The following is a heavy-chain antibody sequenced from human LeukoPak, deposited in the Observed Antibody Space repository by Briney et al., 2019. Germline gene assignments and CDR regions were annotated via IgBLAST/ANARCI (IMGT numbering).Heavy chain of an antibody. Sequence: GGSLRLSCAASGFTFDDYGMSWVRQAPGKGLEWVAVISYDGSNKYYADSVKGRFTISRDNSKNTLYLQMNSLRAEDTAVYYCAKDRGDSSNVGYYYYYMDVWGKGTTVTVSS. CDR2: ISYDGSNK. CDR1: GFTFDDYG. J-gene: IGHJ6*03. CDR3: AKDRGDSSNVGYYYYYMDV. V-gene: IGHV3-30*18. D-gene: IGHD4-17*01.